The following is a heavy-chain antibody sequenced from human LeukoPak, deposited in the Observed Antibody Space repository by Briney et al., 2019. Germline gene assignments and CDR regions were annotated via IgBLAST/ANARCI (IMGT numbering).Heavy chain of an antibody. CDR2: ISWNSGTI. CDR3: AKARVHSGTFFDY. Sequence: GGSLRLSCAASGSTFDDYAMYWVRQAPGKGLEWVSSISWNSGTIGYADSVKGRFTISRDNAKNSLYLQMNSLRAEDTALYYCAKARVHSGTFFDYWGQGTLVTVSS. J-gene: IGHJ4*02. D-gene: IGHD2-2*01. V-gene: IGHV3-9*01. CDR1: GSTFDDYA.